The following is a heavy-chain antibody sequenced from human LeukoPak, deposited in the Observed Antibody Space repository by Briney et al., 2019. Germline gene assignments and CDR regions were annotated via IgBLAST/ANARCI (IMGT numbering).Heavy chain of an antibody. J-gene: IGHJ4*02. CDR3: ARDEPVDTAMVAFDY. CDR2: ISAYNGNT. V-gene: IGHV1-18*01. Sequence: ASVKVSCKASGYTFNSYGISWVRQAPGQGLEWMGWISAYNGNTNYAQKLQGRVTMTTDTSTSTAYMELRSLRSDDTAVYYCARDEPVDTAMVAFDYWGQGTLVTVSS. CDR1: GYTFNSYG. D-gene: IGHD5-18*01.